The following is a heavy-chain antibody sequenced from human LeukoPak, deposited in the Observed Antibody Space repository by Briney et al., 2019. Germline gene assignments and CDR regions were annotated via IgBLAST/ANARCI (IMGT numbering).Heavy chain of an antibody. CDR1: GGSIKSYS. D-gene: IGHD6-13*01. Sequence: ASETLSLTCIVSGGSIKSYSWSWIRQSPGKALEWIGYIYHTGSTKYNPSLRSRVTISIDTSKNQFSLKLSSVTAADTAVYYCARALFRCSSCGTSLFDYWGQGTLVTVSS. V-gene: IGHV4-59*12. CDR3: ARALFRCSSCGTSLFDY. J-gene: IGHJ4*02. CDR2: IYHTGST.